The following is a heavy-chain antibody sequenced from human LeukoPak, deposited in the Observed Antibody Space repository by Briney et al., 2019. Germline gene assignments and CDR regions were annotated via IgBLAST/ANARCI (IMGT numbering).Heavy chain of an antibody. Sequence: SETLSLTCTVSGGSISSYFWSWIRQPPGKGLEWIGYIYYSGSTNYNPSLKSRLTISVDTSKNQFSLKLNSVTAADTAVYYCARHADTALVNRHFDYWGQGTLATVSS. CDR2: IYYSGST. V-gene: IGHV4-59*08. D-gene: IGHD5-18*01. CDR3: ARHADTALVNRHFDY. J-gene: IGHJ4*02. CDR1: GGSISSYF.